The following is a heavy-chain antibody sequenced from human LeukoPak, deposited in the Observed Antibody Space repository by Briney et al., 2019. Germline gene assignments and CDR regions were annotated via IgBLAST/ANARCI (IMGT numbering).Heavy chain of an antibody. Sequence: PGRSLRLSCAASGFTFSSYAMHWVRQAPGKGLEWVAVISYDGSNKYYADSVKGRFTNSRDNSKNTLYLQMNSLRAEDTAVYYCARDSSGWYSWFDPWGQGTLVTVSS. J-gene: IGHJ5*02. CDR3: ARDSSGWYSWFDP. CDR2: ISYDGSNK. D-gene: IGHD6-19*01. CDR1: GFTFSSYA. V-gene: IGHV3-30-3*01.